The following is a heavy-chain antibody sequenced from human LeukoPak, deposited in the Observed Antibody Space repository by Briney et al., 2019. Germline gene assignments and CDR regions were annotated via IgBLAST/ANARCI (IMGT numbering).Heavy chain of an antibody. CDR1: GYNFIIYG. CDR3: ARDQEGFDY. Sequence: ASVKVSCKASGYNFIIYGITWVRQAPGQGLEWMGMIYPRDGSTSYAQNFQGRVTVTRDTSTTTVHMELRGLRSEDTAVYYCARDQEGFDYWGQGTVVTVSS. V-gene: IGHV1-46*01. J-gene: IGHJ4*02. CDR2: IYPRDGST.